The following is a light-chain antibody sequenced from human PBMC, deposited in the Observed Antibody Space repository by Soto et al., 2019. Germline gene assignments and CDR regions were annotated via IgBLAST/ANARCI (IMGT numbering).Light chain of an antibody. J-gene: IGLJ1*01. V-gene: IGLV2-23*02. CDR1: SSDVGSYNL. CDR2: EVS. CDR3: CSYAGSSTYV. Sequence: QLVLTQPASVSGSPGQSITISCTGTSSDVGSYNLVSWYQQHPGKAPKVMIYEVSKRPSGVSNRFSGSKSGNTASLTISGLQAEDEADYYCCSYAGSSTYVFGTGTQLTVL.